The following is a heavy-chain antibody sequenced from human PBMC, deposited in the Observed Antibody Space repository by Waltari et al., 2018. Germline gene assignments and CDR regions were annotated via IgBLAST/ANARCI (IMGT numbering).Heavy chain of an antibody. V-gene: IGHV1-69-2*01. CDR1: GYTFTDYY. J-gene: IGHJ3*02. D-gene: IGHD7-27*01. Sequence: EVQLVQSGAEVKKPGATVKISCKASGYTFTDYYMHWVQQAPGKGLEWMGRVDPEDGETIYAEKFQGRVTITADKSTSTAYMELSSLRSEDTAVYYCARKTGDPAFDIWGQGTMVTVSS. CDR3: ARKTGDPAFDI. CDR2: VDPEDGET.